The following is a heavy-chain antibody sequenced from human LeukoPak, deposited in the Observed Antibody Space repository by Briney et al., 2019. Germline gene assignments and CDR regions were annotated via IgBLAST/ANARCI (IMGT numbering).Heavy chain of an antibody. CDR2: ISGRGGGT. Sequence: GGSLRLSCAASGFTFSYYAVSWVRQAPGKGLEWVSGISGRGGGTYYADSVKGRFTISRDNSNNTLYLQMNSLRVEDTAVYYCAKGRGKQLVLDSWGQGTLVTVSS. D-gene: IGHD6-13*01. J-gene: IGHJ4*02. CDR3: AKGRGKQLVLDS. V-gene: IGHV3-23*01. CDR1: GFTFSYYA.